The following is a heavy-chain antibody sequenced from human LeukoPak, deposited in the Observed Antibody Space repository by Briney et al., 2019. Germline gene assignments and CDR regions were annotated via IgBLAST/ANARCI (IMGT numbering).Heavy chain of an antibody. Sequence: NPSQTLSLTCIVSGASSNTGDYYWNWIRQHPGKGLEWIGYIYNSGSTYYNPSLKSRVTISVDTSKNHFSLRLTSVTAADSAVYYCARGAPPDSWGQGTLVTVSS. V-gene: IGHV4-31*03. J-gene: IGHJ4*02. CDR2: IYNSGST. CDR3: ARGAPPDS. CDR1: GASSNTGDYY.